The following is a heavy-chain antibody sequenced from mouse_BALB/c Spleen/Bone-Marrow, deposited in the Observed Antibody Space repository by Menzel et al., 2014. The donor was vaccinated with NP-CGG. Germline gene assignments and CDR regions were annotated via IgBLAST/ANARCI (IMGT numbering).Heavy chain of an antibody. CDR1: GFTFTDYY. CDR3: ARDENVGIYWYFDV. CDR2: IRNKANGYTT. J-gene: IGHJ1*01. V-gene: IGHV7-3*02. Sequence: DVKLVGSGGGSVQPGGSLRLSCATSGFTFTDYYMSWVRQPPGKALEWLGFIRNKANGYTTEYSASVKGRFTISRDNSQRILYLQMNTLRAEDSATYYCARDENVGIYWYFDVWGAGTTVIVSS.